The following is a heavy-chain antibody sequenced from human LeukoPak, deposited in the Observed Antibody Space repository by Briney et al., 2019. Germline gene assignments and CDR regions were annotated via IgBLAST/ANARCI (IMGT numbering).Heavy chain of an antibody. Sequence: SETLSLTCTVSGGSISSYYWSWIRQPAGKGLEWIGRIYTSGSTNYNPSLKSRVTISVDTSKNQFSLKLSSVTAADTAVYYCARSTVTSSGDAFDIWGQGTMVTVSS. D-gene: IGHD4-17*01. CDR2: IYTSGST. CDR1: GGSISSYY. J-gene: IGHJ3*02. V-gene: IGHV4-4*07. CDR3: ARSTVTSSGDAFDI.